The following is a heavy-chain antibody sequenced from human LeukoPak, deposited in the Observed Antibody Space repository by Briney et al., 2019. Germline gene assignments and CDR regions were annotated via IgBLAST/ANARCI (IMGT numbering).Heavy chain of an antibody. CDR3: ARGEDYYGSGPFDY. Sequence: SETLSLTCTVSGGSISGYYWSWIRRPAGKGLEWIGRIYTSGSTNYNPSLKSRVTMSVDTSKNQFSLKLSSVTAADTAVYYCARGEDYYGSGPFDYWGQGTLVTVSS. V-gene: IGHV4-4*07. J-gene: IGHJ4*02. D-gene: IGHD3-10*01. CDR1: GGSISGYY. CDR2: IYTSGST.